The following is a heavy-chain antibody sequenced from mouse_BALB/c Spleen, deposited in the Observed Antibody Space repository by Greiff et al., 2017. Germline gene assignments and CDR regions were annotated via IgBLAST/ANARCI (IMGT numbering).Heavy chain of an antibody. D-gene: IGHD2-3*01. CDR1: GYTFTSYV. Sequence: VQLKESGPELVKPGASVKMSCKASGYTFTSYVMHWVKQKPGQGLEWIGYINPYNDGTKYNEKFKGKATLTSDKSSSTAYMELSSLTSEDSAVYYCARGDGYYVASYAMDYWGQGTSVTVSS. V-gene: IGHV1-14*01. CDR3: ARGDGYYVASYAMDY. J-gene: IGHJ4*01. CDR2: INPYNDGT.